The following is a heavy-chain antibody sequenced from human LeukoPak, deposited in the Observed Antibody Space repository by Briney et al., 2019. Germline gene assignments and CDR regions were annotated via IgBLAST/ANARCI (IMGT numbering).Heavy chain of an antibody. D-gene: IGHD2-21*02. CDR3: STSLRGSDCCLDY. V-gene: IGHV3-15*01. CDR2: IKSKTDGGTT. CDR1: GSTLSDAW. J-gene: IGHJ4*02. Sequence: PGGSLRLSCAASGSTLSDAWVSWVRQAPGMGLEWVGRIKSKTDGGTTDYAAPVKGRFTISRDDSSGTLYLLMNSLKTEDTAVYYCSTSLRGSDCCLDYWGQGTLVAVSS.